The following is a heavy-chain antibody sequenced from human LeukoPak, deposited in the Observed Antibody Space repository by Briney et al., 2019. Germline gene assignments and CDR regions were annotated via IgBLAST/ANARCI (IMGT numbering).Heavy chain of an antibody. J-gene: IGHJ4*02. D-gene: IGHD1-1*01. V-gene: IGHV3-48*01. CDR1: GFPFSSYS. CDR2: ISASGSNI. CDR3: VRVKGTYFDF. Sequence: RGSLRLSCAASGFPFSSYSMNWVRQAPGKGLEWVSYISASGSNIYYLDSVKGRFTVSRDNAMNSLFLQMDRPRAEDTAVYYCVRVKGTYFDFWGRGTLVTVSS.